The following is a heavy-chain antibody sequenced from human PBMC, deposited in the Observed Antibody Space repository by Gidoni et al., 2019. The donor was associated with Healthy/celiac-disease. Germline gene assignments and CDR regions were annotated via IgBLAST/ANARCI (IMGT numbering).Heavy chain of an antibody. Sequence: QVQLVESGGGLVKPVGSLRLSCAASGFTFSDYYMSWIRQAPGKGLEWVSYISSSSSYTNYADSVKGRFTISRDNAKNSLYLQMNSLRAEDTAVYYCARVLAVAAPVYWYFDLWGRGTLVTVSS. CDR2: ISSSSSYT. J-gene: IGHJ2*01. CDR1: GFTFSDYY. D-gene: IGHD6-19*01. CDR3: ARVLAVAAPVYWYFDL. V-gene: IGHV3-11*06.